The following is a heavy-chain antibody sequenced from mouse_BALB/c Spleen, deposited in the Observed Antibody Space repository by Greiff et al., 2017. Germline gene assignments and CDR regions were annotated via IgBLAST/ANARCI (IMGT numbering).Heavy chain of an antibody. Sequence: EVMLVESGGGLVKPGGSLKLSCAASGFTFSSYAMSWVRQTPEKRLEWVASISSGGSTYYPDSVKGRFTISRDNARNILYLQMSSLRSEDTAMYYCARGYGNYFYYAMDYWGQGTSVTVSS. CDR3: ARGYGNYFYYAMDY. J-gene: IGHJ4*01. V-gene: IGHV5-6-5*01. CDR2: ISSGGST. D-gene: IGHD2-10*02. CDR1: GFTFSSYA.